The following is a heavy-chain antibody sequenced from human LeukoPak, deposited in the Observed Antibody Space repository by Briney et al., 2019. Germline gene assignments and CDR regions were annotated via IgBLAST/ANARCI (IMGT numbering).Heavy chain of an antibody. V-gene: IGHV4-4*02. D-gene: IGHD3-9*01. Sequence: SGTLSLTCAVSGGSISSGDWWSRARQPPGKGLEWIGEIYHSGSTNYNASLKSRVTISADKSKNQFSLSLSSVTAADTAVYYCARATYYDTLTGYYKGLDFWGQGTLVTVSS. CDR2: IYHSGST. CDR1: GGSISSGDW. CDR3: ARATYYDTLTGYYKGLDF. J-gene: IGHJ4*02.